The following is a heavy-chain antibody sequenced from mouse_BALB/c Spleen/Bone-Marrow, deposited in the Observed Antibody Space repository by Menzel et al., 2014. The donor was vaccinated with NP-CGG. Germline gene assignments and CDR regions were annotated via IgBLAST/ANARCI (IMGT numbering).Heavy chain of an antibody. CDR1: GISITTGNYR. D-gene: IGHD2-2*01. V-gene: IGHV3-5*02. CDR2: IYYSGTI. J-gene: IGHJ2*01. Sequence: VQLQQSGPGLVKPSQTVSLTCTVTGISITTGNYRWSWIRQFPGNKLEWIGYIYYSGTITYNPPLTSRTTITRDTSKNQFFLEMNSLTAEDTATYYCARGAMFTTGYFDYWGQGTTLTVSS. CDR3: ARGAMFTTGYFDY.